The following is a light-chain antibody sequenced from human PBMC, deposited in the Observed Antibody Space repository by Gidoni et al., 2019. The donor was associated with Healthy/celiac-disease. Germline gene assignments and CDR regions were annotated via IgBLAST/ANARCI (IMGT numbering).Light chain of an antibody. CDR2: AAS. Sequence: ANRMTQSPSSLSASTGDRVTITCRASQGISSYLAWYQQKPGKAPKLLIYAASTLQSGVPSRFSGSGSGTDFTLTISCLQSEDFATYYCQQYYSYPLTFGPGTKVDIK. CDR3: QQYYSYPLT. J-gene: IGKJ3*01. V-gene: IGKV1-8*01. CDR1: QGISSY.